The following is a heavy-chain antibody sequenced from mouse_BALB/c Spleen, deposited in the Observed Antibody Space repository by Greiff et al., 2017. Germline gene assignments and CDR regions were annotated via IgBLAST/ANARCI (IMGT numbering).Heavy chain of an antibody. CDR1: GYAFSSSW. J-gene: IGHJ4*01. CDR3: AKGRDEGAYALGY. V-gene: IGHV1-82*01. Sequence: VQLQQSGPELVKPGASVKISCKASGYAFSSSWMNWVKQRPGQGLEWIGRIYPGDGDTNYNGKFKGKATLTADKSSSTAYMQLSSLTSVDSAVYFCAKGRDEGAYALGYRGQGDSETVSP. CDR2: IYPGDGDT. D-gene: IGHD3-3*01.